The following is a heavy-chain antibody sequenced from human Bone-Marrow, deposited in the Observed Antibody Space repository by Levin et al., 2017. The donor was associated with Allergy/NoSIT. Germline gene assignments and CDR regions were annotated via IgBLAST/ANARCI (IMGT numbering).Heavy chain of an antibody. CDR1: GFHFIGYA. J-gene: IGHJ6*03. V-gene: IGHV1-3*01. CDR3: ARDRDYFFYHMTV. Sequence: GGSLRLSCKASGFHFIGYAFHWVRQAPGQSLEWMGWINAINGDTKYSQNFQGRVTLTRDTSATTIYMKLSSLRSEDTAVYYCARDRDYFFYHMTVWGKGTTVTVSS. CDR2: INAINGDT.